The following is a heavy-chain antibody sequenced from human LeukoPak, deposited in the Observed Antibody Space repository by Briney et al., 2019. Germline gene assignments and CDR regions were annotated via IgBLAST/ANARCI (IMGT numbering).Heavy chain of an antibody. CDR1: GYTFTGYY. D-gene: IGHD3-22*01. CDR2: INPNSGGT. V-gene: IGHV1-2*02. Sequence: ASVNVSCKASGYTFTGYYIHWVRQAPGQGLEWMGWINPNSGGTNYAQKFQGRVTMTRDTSISTAYMELSRLRSDDTAVYYCARDHDSSANWDYWGQGTLVTVSS. CDR3: ARDHDSSANWDY. J-gene: IGHJ4*02.